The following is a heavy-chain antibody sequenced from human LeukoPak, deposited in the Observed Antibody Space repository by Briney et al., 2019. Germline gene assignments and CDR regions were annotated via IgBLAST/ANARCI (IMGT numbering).Heavy chain of an antibody. CDR2: IYYSGST. V-gene: IGHV4-59*12. CDR1: GGSISSYY. J-gene: IGHJ5*02. Sequence: SETLSLTCTVSGGSISSYYWSWIRQPPGKGLEWIGYIYYSGSTNYNPSLKSRVTISVDTSKNQFSLKLSSVTAADTAVYYCARRLYSGRFDPWGQGTLVTVSS. D-gene: IGHD2-15*01. CDR3: ARRLYSGRFDP.